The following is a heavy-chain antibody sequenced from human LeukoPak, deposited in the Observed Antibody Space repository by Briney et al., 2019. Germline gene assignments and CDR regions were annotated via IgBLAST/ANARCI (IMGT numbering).Heavy chain of an antibody. Sequence: GGSLRLSCAASGFTVSSYDMSWVRQDPGKGLEWVSGISGSGDNTYYADSVKGRFTISRDNSKNTPYVQVNSLGTEDTAAYYCAKGSYYDSSGSFYFDYWGQGTLVTVSS. CDR1: GFTVSSYD. CDR3: AKGSYYDSSGSFYFDY. J-gene: IGHJ4*02. CDR2: ISGSGDNT. D-gene: IGHD3-22*01. V-gene: IGHV3-23*01.